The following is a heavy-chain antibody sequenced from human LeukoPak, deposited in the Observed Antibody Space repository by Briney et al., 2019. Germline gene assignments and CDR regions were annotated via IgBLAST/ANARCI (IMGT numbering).Heavy chain of an antibody. CDR1: GYTFTSYD. Sequence: ASVKVSCKASGYTFTSYDINWVRQATGQGLEWMGWMNPNSGNTGYAQKFQGRVTMTRNTSISTAYMELSSLRSEDTAVYYCARTSSGIRFLEWPYYGMDVWGQGTTVTVSS. CDR2: MNPNSGNT. V-gene: IGHV1-8*01. CDR3: ARTSSGIRFLEWPYYGMDV. J-gene: IGHJ6*02. D-gene: IGHD3-3*01.